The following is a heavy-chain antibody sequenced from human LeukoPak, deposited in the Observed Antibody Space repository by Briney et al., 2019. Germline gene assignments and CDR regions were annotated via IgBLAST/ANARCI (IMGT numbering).Heavy chain of an antibody. D-gene: IGHD3-22*01. CDR3: ARGKDSSGYYDPFDY. CDR1: GYTFTSYD. Sequence: ASLKVSCKASGYTFTSYDINWVRQATGQGLEWMGWMNPNSGNTGYAQKFQGRVTMTRNTFISTAYMELSSLRSEDTAVYYCARGKDSSGYYDPFDYWGQGTLVTVSS. CDR2: MNPNSGNT. J-gene: IGHJ4*02. V-gene: IGHV1-8*01.